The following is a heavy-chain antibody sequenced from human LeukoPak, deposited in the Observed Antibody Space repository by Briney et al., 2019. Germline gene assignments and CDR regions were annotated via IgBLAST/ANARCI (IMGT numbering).Heavy chain of an antibody. D-gene: IGHD5-12*01. V-gene: IGHV3-7*01. Sequence: SGGSLRLSCAASGFTFSSYWMSWVRQAPGKGLEWVANIKQDGSEKYYVDSAKGRFTISRDNAKNSLYLQMNSLRAEDTAVYYCARALIEGGYDFPFDYWGQGTLVTVSS. J-gene: IGHJ4*02. CDR2: IKQDGSEK. CDR3: ARALIEGGYDFPFDY. CDR1: GFTFSSYW.